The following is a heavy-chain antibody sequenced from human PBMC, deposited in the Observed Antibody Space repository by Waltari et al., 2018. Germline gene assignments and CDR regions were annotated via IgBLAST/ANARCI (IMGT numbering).Heavy chain of an antibody. CDR3: ARGGGGDWEWFDP. CDR2: SYYTVST. CDR1: GGSISGFY. V-gene: IGHV4-59*01. J-gene: IGHJ5*02. D-gene: IGHD2-21*02. Sequence: QVQLQESGPSLLKPSETLSLIGTVSGGSISGFYWSWVRQPPGKGLDWIGYSYYTVSTNFHPSLKSRVTMSVDTSKNQCSLKLSSVTAADTAFYYCARGGGGDWEWFDPWGQGTLVTVSS.